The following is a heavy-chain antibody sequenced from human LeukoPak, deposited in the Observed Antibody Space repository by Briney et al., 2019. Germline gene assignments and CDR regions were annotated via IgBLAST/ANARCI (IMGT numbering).Heavy chain of an antibody. D-gene: IGHD3-10*01. V-gene: IGHV3-66*01. CDR2: IYSGGRT. J-gene: IGHJ4*02. CDR1: GFTVSRNY. CDR3: AGFDYYGSESYYNHFDS. Sequence: PGGSLRLSCVASGFTVSRNYMNWVRQAPGKGLEWVSIIYSGGRTYYADSVKGRFTISRDNAKNSLYLQMNSLRAEDTAVYYCAGFDYYGSESYYNHFDSWGQGTLVTVSS.